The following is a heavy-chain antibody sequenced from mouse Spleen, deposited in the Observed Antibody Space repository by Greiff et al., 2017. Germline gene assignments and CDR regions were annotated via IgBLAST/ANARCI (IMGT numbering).Heavy chain of an antibody. V-gene: IGHV5-9-3*01. Sequence: EVKLVESGGGLVKPGGSLKLSCAASGFTFSSYAMSWVRQTPEKRLEWVATISSGGSYTYYPDSVKGRFTISRDNAKNTLYLQMSSLRSEDTAMYYCARQNYGDWGQGTLVTVSA. CDR3: ARQNYGD. CDR1: GFTFSSYA. CDR2: ISSGGSYT. D-gene: IGHD1-1*02. J-gene: IGHJ3*01.